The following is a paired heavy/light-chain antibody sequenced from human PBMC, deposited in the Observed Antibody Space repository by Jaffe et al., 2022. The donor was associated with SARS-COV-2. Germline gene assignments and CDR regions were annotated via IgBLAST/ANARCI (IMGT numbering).Heavy chain of an antibody. V-gene: IGHV3-74*01. CDR2: IKNDDGSET. Sequence: EVQLVESGGGVVHSGGSLRLSCVASGFTLRSNWMYWVRQAPGKGLVWVSRIKNDDGSETTYADSVKGRFTISRDNAKNTLYLQMNTLRDDDTAVYYCVRGGHASGDLWGQGTLVTVSS. J-gene: IGHJ5*02. CDR1: GFTLRSNW. CDR3: VRGGHASGDL. D-gene: IGHD3-10*01.
Light chain of an antibody. Sequence: IVMTQSPDSLAVSLGERATINCKSSQSVLYTSNNKNYIAWYQQKPGQPPKLLIYWTSSRESGVPDRFSGSGSGTDFTLTISSLQAEDVATYYCQQYYNSPPEWTFGQGTKVEIK. CDR2: WTS. CDR3: QQYYNSPPEWT. J-gene: IGKJ1*01. V-gene: IGKV4-1*01. CDR1: QSVLYTSNNKNY.